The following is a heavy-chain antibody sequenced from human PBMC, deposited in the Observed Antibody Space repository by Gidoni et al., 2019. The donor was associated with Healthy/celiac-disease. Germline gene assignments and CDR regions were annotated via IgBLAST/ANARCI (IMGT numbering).Heavy chain of an antibody. V-gene: IGHV3-48*03. CDR3: AREDDYYYGMDV. CDR2: ISSSGSTI. CDR1: DFTFSSYE. Sequence: EVQLVESGGGLVQPGGSLRLSCAASDFTFSSYEMNWVRQAPGKGLEWVSYISSSGSTIYYADSVKGRFTISRDNAKNSLYLQMNSLRAEDTAVYYCAREDDYYYGMDVWGQGTTVTVSS. J-gene: IGHJ6*02.